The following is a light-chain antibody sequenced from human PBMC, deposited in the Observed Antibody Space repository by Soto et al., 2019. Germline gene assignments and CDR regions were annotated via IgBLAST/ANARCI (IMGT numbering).Light chain of an antibody. J-gene: IGLJ1*01. Sequence: QSVLTQPPSASGTPGQRVTMSCSGGNSNIGSHTVNWYQHHPGTAPTLLIFSNNQRPSGVPARFSGSKSGTSASLAISGLQSGDEGDYYCAAWDDSLNGFYVFGTGTKVTVL. CDR3: AAWDDSLNGFYV. CDR1: NSNIGSHT. V-gene: IGLV1-44*01. CDR2: SNN.